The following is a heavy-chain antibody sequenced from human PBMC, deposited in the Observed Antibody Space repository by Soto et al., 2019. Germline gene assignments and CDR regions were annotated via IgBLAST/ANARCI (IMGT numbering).Heavy chain of an antibody. D-gene: IGHD1-26*01. CDR3: ARDAAVGLFDY. CDR2: INAGNGHT. Sequence: ASVKVSCKASKYTFTNYAIHWVRQAPGQRLEWMGWINAGNGHTKYSQKFQARVTITRDTSASTAYMELSSLRSDDTAAYYCARDAAVGLFDYWGQGTLVTVSS. V-gene: IGHV1-3*01. CDR1: KYTFTNYA. J-gene: IGHJ4*02.